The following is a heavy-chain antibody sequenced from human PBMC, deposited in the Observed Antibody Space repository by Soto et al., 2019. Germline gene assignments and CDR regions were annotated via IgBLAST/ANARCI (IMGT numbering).Heavy chain of an antibody. D-gene: IGHD3-3*01. J-gene: IGHJ6*02. CDR1: GGSISRGDYY. CDR3: ARDNILGILYGGMDV. CDR2: IYYSGST. V-gene: IGHV4-30-4*01. Sequence: PAETLSGTCTVSGGSISRGDYYWSWIRQPPGKGLEWIGYIYYSGSTYYNPSRKSRVAISADTSKTQFSLKLSSVTAADTAVYYCARDNILGILYGGMDVWGQGTTVT.